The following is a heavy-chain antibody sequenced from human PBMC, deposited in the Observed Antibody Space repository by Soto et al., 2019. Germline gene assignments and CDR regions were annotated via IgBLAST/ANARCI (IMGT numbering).Heavy chain of an antibody. CDR3: ARDHGGYSYGAHYYYYGMDV. Sequence: SETLSLTCTVSGGSISSYYWSWIRQPPGKGLEWIGYIYYSGSTNYNPSLKSRVTISVDTSKNQFSLKLSSVTAADTAVYYCARDHGGYSYGAHYYYYGMDVWGQGTTVTVSS. J-gene: IGHJ6*02. V-gene: IGHV4-59*01. CDR1: GGSISSYY. D-gene: IGHD5-18*01. CDR2: IYYSGST.